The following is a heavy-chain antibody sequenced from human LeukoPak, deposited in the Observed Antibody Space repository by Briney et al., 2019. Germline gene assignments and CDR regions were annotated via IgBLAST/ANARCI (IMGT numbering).Heavy chain of an antibody. J-gene: IGHJ4*02. CDR3: ARDGEYYYDSSGYFG. D-gene: IGHD3-22*01. CDR2: IKPGGDNT. V-gene: IGHV1-46*01. CDR1: GYTFTESY. Sequence: ASVKVSCKSSGYTFTESYIHWVRQAPGQGFEWMGLIKPGGDNTNYAQSFKGRVTMTSDTSASTVYMELSSLRSDDTAVYYCARDGEYYYDSSGYFGWGQGTLVTVSS.